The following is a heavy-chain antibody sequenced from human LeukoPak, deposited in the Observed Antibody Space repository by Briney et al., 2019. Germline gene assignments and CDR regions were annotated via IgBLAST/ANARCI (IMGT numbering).Heavy chain of an antibody. CDR1: GFTFSSYA. D-gene: IGHD3-22*01. V-gene: IGHV3-23*01. CDR3: AKEREYYDSSGYSGFDY. CDR2: ISGSGGRT. Sequence: AGGSLRLPCAASGFTFSSYAMNWVRHPPGKWLEWVSSISGSGGRTYYADSVKGRFTISRDNSKNTLFLQMNSQRAEDTAVYYCAKEREYYDSSGYSGFDYWGQGTLVTVSS. J-gene: IGHJ4*02.